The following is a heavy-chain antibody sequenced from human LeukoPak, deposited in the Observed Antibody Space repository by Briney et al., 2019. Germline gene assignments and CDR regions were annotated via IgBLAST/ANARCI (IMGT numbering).Heavy chain of an antibody. V-gene: IGHV3-21*01. CDR3: ASLYGYYDFWSGAGYYYGMDV. CDR2: ISSSSSYI. J-gene: IGHJ6*02. D-gene: IGHD3-3*01. CDR1: GFTFSSYS. Sequence: GGSLRLSCAASGFTFSSYSMNWVRQAPGKGLEWVSSISSSSSYIYYADSVKGRFTISRDNAKNSLYLQMNSLRAEDTAVYYCASLYGYYDFWSGAGYYYGMDVWGQGTTVTVSS.